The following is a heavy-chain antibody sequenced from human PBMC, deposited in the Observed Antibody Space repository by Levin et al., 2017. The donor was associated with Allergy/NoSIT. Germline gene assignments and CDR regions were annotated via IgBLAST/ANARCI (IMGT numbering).Heavy chain of an antibody. CDR3: ANRGGGSGSYNPLDN. CDR1: GYTVTGYY. D-gene: IGHD3-10*01. Sequence: GASVKVSCKASGYTVTGYYLHWVRQAPGQGLEWMGWINLNTGGTNYAQKFQCRVTMTSDTSISTAYMDLSSLRSDATAVYYCANRGGGSGSYNPLDNWGQGTLVTVSS. V-gene: IGHV1-2*02. J-gene: IGHJ4*02. CDR2: INLNTGGT.